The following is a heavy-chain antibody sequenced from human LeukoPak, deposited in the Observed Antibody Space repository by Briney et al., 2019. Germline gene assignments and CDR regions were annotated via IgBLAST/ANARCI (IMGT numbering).Heavy chain of an antibody. V-gene: IGHV3-23*01. Sequence: GGSLRLSCAASGFTFSSYAMSWVRQAPGKGLEWVSDISGSGGSTYYADSVKGRSTISGDNSKNTLYLQMNSLRAEDTAVYYCAKDRRRIAVAGISPFDYCGQGTLVTVSS. CDR1: GFTFSSYA. J-gene: IGHJ4*02. CDR2: ISGSGGST. CDR3: AKDRRRIAVAGISPFDY. D-gene: IGHD6-19*01.